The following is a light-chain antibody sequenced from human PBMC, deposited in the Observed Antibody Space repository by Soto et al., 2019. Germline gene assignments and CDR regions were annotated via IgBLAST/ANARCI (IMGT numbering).Light chain of an antibody. Sequence: DIVMTQSRDSLAVSLGERSTINCKSSQSVLYSSNNKNCLAWYQQKPGQPPKLLISWASTRETGVPDRFSGSGSGTDFTLTISSLQAEDVAVYYCQQFYTTLTFGGGTKVDIK. CDR1: QSVLYSSNNKNC. V-gene: IGKV4-1*01. CDR3: QQFYTTLT. J-gene: IGKJ4*01. CDR2: WAS.